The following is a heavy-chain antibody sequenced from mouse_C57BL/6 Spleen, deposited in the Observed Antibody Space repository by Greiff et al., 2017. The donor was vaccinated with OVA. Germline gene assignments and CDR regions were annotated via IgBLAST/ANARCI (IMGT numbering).Heavy chain of an antibody. CDR2: IRSKSNNYAT. CDR3: VRHEDGYYGAMDY. V-gene: IGHV10-1*01. J-gene: IGHJ4*01. D-gene: IGHD2-3*01. CDR1: GFSFNTYA. Sequence: EVKVVESGGGLVQPKGSLKLSCAASGFSFNTYAMNWVRQAPGKGLEWVARIRSKSNNYATYYADSVKDRFTISRDDSESMLYLQMNNLKTEDTAMYYCVRHEDGYYGAMDYWGQGTSVTVSS.